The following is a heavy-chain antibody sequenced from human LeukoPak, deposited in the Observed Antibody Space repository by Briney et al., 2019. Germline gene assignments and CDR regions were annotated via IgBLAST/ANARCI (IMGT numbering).Heavy chain of an antibody. V-gene: IGHV3-7*01. CDR3: AREMIDTDAYAFDI. CDR1: GFTFSSYW. D-gene: IGHD3-22*01. CDR2: IKQDGSEK. Sequence: PGGSLRLSCAASGFTFSSYWMSWVRQAPGKGLEWVANIKQDGSEKYYVDSVKGRFTISRDNSKNTLYLQMNSLRAEDTAVYYCAREMIDTDAYAFDIWGQGTMVTVSS. J-gene: IGHJ3*02.